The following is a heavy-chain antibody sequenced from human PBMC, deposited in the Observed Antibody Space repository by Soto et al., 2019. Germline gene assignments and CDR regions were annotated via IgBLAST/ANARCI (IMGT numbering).Heavy chain of an antibody. J-gene: IGHJ6*01. D-gene: IGHD3-16*01. CDR3: ETSTGWTGGICI. Sequence: PGGSLRLSWTASGFMFSDHYMTWIQQAPGKGLEWVSAITGRGGGTYYADSVKGRFAISRDNSKNTLDLPIDSLTAGCTDLSYCETSTGWTGGICIRG. V-gene: IGHV3-23*01. CDR1: GFMFSDHY. CDR2: ITGRGGGT.